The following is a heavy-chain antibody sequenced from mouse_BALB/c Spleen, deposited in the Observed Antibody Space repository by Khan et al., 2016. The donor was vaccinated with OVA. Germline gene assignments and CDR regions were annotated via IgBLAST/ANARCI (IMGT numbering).Heavy chain of an antibody. CDR3: ARTYLSYGNYGDYFTMDY. CDR1: GFSLTSYG. D-gene: IGHD2-1*01. J-gene: IGHJ4*01. CDR2: IWSGGST. Sequence: VQLQESGPGLVQPSQSLSITCTVSGFSLTSYGVPWVRQSPGKGLEWLGVIWSGGSTDYNSAFISRLTTSKDNSKSQVFFKMNSLQANDTAIYYCARTYLSYGNYGDYFTMDYWGQGTSVTVSS. V-gene: IGHV2-2*02.